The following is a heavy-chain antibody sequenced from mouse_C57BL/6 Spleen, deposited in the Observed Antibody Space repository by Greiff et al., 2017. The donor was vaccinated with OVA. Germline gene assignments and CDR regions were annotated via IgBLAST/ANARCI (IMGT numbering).Heavy chain of an antibody. J-gene: IGHJ2*01. Sequence: QVQLQQPGAELVKPGASVKMSCKASGYTFTSYYIHWVKQRPGQGLEWIGWIYPGSGNTKYNEKFKGKATLTADTSSSTAYMQLSSLTSEDSAVYYCARWLLPSFDYWGQGTTLTVSS. V-gene: IGHV1-66*01. CDR3: ARWLLPSFDY. CDR2: IYPGSGNT. CDR1: GYTFTSYY. D-gene: IGHD2-3*01.